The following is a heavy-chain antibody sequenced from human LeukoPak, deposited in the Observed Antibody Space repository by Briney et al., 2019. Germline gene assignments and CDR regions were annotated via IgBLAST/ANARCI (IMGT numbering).Heavy chain of an antibody. J-gene: IGHJ3*02. D-gene: IGHD6-13*01. CDR1: GFTFSSYS. V-gene: IGHV3-21*04. CDR3: ARGQQLDPRPRGNRGPDAFDI. Sequence: GGSMRLSCAASGFTFSSYSMNWVRQAPGKGLEWVSSISSSSSYIYYADSVKGRFTISRDNAKNSLYLQMNSLRSDDTAVYYCARGQQLDPRPRGNRGPDAFDIWGQGTMVTVSS. CDR2: ISSSSSYI.